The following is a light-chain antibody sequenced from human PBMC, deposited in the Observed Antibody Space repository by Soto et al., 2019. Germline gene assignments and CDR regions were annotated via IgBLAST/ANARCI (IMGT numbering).Light chain of an antibody. J-gene: IGKJ4*01. Sequence: DIQMTQSTSSLSASVGARVTITCRASQDISKNLAWYQQIPGKAPKLIIFAASTLQSGVASRFSASGSGTYFILTVGGLQPEDAATYYCQQTKGFPLTFGVGTKVEIK. V-gene: IGKV1-12*01. CDR2: AAS. CDR3: QQTKGFPLT. CDR1: QDISKN.